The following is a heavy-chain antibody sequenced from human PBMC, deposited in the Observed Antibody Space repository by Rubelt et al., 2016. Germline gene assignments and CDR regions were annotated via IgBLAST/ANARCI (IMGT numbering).Heavy chain of an antibody. V-gene: IGHV3-7*01. CDR3: AGWSYFDY. J-gene: IGHJ4*02. CDR1: GFSFSRYW. CDR2: INQDGGEK. Sequence: PASGFSFSRYWMSWVRQAPGKGLEWVANINQDGGEKYYVDSVKGRFTISRDNAKNSLFLQMNSLTVEDTAVYYCAGWSYFDYWGQGALVTVSS. D-gene: IGHD6-19*01.